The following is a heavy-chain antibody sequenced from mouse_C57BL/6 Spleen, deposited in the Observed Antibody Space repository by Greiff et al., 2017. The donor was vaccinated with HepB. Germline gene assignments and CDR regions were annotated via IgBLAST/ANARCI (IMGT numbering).Heavy chain of an antibody. J-gene: IGHJ1*03. CDR2: INYDGSST. Sequence: EVQLQESEGGLVQPGSSMKLSCTASGFTFSDYYMAWVRQVPEKGLEWVANINYDGSSTYYLDSLKSRFIISRDNAKNILYLQMSSLKSEDTATYYCARDRPYFDVWGTGTTVTVSS. CDR3: ARDRPYFDV. V-gene: IGHV5-16*01. CDR1: GFTFSDYY.